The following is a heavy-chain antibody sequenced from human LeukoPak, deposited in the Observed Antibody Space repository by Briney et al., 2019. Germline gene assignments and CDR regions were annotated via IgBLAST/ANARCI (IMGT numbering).Heavy chain of an antibody. CDR2: IYYSGST. CDR1: CGSISSGGYY. D-gene: IGHD5-24*01. V-gene: IGHV4-31*03. Sequence: PSQTLSLTCTVSCGSISSGGYYWSWIRQRPGKGLEWIGYIYYSGSTYYNPSLKSRVTISVDTSKNQFSLKLSSVTAADTAVYYCARVEMATIDYWGQGTLVTVSS. J-gene: IGHJ4*02. CDR3: ARVEMATIDY.